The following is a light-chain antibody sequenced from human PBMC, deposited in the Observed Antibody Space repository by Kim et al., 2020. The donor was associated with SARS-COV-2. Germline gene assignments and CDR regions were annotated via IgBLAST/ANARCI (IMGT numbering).Light chain of an antibody. CDR2: DAS. Sequence: DIQMTQSPSSLSAFVGARVTITCRASQRISTHLNWFQQKPGKAPRLLISDASNLQSGVPSRFSGAGAGTDFILTISSLQPEDFATYFCQQRYSTPRTFGQGTKVDIK. CDR1: QRISTH. J-gene: IGKJ1*01. V-gene: IGKV1-39*01. CDR3: QQRYSTPRT.